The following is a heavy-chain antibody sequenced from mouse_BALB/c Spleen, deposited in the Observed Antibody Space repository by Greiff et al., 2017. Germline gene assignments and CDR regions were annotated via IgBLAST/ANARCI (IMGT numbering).Heavy chain of an antibody. CDR2: IYPGNSDT. Sequence: VHVKQSGTVLARPGASVKMSCKASGYTFTSYWMHWVKQRPGQGLEWIGAIYPGNSDTSYNQKFKGKAKLTAVTSTSTAYMELSSLTNEDSAVYYCTRGYRYDDYYAMDYWGQGTSVTVSS. CDR3: TRGYRYDDYYAMDY. D-gene: IGHD2-14*01. J-gene: IGHJ4*01. CDR1: GYTFTSYW. V-gene: IGHV1-5*01.